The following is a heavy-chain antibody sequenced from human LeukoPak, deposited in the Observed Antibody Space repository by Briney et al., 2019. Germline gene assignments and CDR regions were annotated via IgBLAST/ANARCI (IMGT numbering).Heavy chain of an antibody. D-gene: IGHD3-16*01. Sequence: GGSLRLYCAASGFTFSSYWMQWVRQAPGKGLVWVSRINSDGSSASDADSVKGRFTISRDNAKNTLYPQMNSLRAEDTAVYYCARGYAWGDYWGQGTLVTVSS. V-gene: IGHV3-74*01. CDR1: GFTFSSYW. CDR3: ARGYAWGDY. J-gene: IGHJ4*02. CDR2: INSDGSSA.